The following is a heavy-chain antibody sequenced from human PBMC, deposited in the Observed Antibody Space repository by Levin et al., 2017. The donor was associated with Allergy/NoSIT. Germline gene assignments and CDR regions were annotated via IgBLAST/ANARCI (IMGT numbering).Heavy chain of an antibody. CDR2: ISAGGGST. CDR1: GFTFSSFA. V-gene: IGHV3-23*01. J-gene: IGHJ4*02. Sequence: PSETLSLTCAASGFTFSSFAMSWVRQTPGKGLEWVSAISAGGGSTYYADSVKGRFTISRDNSKNTLYLQINSLRAEDTAVYYCAKDIAVAVRYFDYWGQGTLVTVSS. CDR3: AKDIAVAVRYFDY. D-gene: IGHD6-19*01.